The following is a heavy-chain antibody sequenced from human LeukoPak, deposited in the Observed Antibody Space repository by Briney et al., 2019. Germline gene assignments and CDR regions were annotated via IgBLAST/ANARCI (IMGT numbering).Heavy chain of an antibody. CDR1: GFTFSTCW. D-gene: IGHD3-22*01. V-gene: IGHV3-33*08. J-gene: IGHJ4*02. CDR2: VHNDGNTK. Sequence: GGSLRLSCAASGFTFSTCWMSWVRQAPGKCLEWVAVVHNDGNTKYFGDSVKGRFTISRDNSKNTLYLQMSSLTAEDTAVYYCATGSGHYYDRWGQGTLVTVSS. CDR3: ATGSGHYYDR.